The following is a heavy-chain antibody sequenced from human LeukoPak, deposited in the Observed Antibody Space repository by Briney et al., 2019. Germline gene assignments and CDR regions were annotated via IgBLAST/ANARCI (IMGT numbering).Heavy chain of an antibody. Sequence: GASAKVSCKASGYTFTSYSITWVRQAPGQGLEWVGWISAYNGNTKYAQKLQGRVTMTTDTSTSTAYMELRSLRSDDTAVYYCVSGVSYYDSSGYLDAFDIWGQGTMVTVSS. CDR2: ISAYNGNT. CDR1: GYTFTSYS. D-gene: IGHD3-22*01. J-gene: IGHJ3*02. V-gene: IGHV1-18*01. CDR3: VSGVSYYDSSGYLDAFDI.